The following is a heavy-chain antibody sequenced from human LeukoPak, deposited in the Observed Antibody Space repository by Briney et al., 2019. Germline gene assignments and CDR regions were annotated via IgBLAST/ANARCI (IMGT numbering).Heavy chain of an antibody. D-gene: IGHD3-16*02. CDR3: ASLPIGKVYYNYYMDV. CDR1: GGTFSSYA. J-gene: IGHJ6*03. CDR2: IIPIFGTA. V-gene: IGHV1-69*13. Sequence: ASVKVSCKASGGTFSSYAISWVRQAPGQGLEWMGGIIPIFGTANYAQKFQGRVTITADESTSTAYMELSSLRSEDTAVYYCASLPIGKVYYNYYMDVWGKGTTVTVSS.